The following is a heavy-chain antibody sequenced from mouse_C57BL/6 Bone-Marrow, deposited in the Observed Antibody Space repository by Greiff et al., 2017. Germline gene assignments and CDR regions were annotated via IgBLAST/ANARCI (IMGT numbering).Heavy chain of an antibody. V-gene: IGHV5-17*01. CDR2: ISSGSSTI. J-gene: IGHJ3*01. CDR3: ASNWDPY. CDR1: GFTFSDYG. Sequence: DVQLQESGGGLVKPGGSLKLSCAASGFTFSDYGMHWVRQAPEKGLEWVAYISSGSSTIYYAATVKGRFTISRDNAKNTLFLQMTSLRSEDTAMYYCASNWDPYWGQGTLVTVSA. D-gene: IGHD4-1*01.